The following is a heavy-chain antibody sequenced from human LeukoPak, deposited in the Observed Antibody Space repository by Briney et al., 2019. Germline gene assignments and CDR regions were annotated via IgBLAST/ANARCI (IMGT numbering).Heavy chain of an antibody. CDR2: MYITGNT. D-gene: IGHD2-21*02. V-gene: IGHV4-4*07. Sequence: SETLSLTCTVSGGSISSYYWSWIRQPAGKGLEWIGRMYITGNTNYNPSLKSRVTMSLDTSKNHFSLKLSSVTAADTAVYYCARDSTASSPWYFDVWGRGTLVTVSS. CDR3: ARDSTASSPWYFDV. CDR1: GGSISSYY. J-gene: IGHJ2*01.